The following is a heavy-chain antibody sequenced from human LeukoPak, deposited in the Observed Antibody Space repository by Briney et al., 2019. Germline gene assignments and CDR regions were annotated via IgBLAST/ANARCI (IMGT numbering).Heavy chain of an antibody. CDR2: ISSSGSTI. CDR3: ARAPYSSSWYYRPYYYYMDV. Sequence: GGSLRLSCAASGFTFSSYEMNWVRQAPGKGLEWVSYISSSGSTIYYADSVKGRFTISRDNAKNSLYLQMNSLRAEDTAVYYCARAPYSSSWYYRPYYYYMDVWGKGTTVTISS. V-gene: IGHV3-48*03. J-gene: IGHJ6*03. D-gene: IGHD6-13*01. CDR1: GFTFSSYE.